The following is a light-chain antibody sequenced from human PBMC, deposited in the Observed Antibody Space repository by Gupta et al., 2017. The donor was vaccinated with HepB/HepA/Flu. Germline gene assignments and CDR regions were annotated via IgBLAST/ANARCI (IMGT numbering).Light chain of an antibody. CDR3: SLYTSSIPVA. Sequence: QSALTQPASVSGSPGQSITISYTATSSDVGNFNYVSWYQQHPGKAPKLIIYDLSNRPSGVSNRFSGSKSGNTASLTISGLQAEDEAHYYCSLYTSSIPVAFGGGTNLTVL. CDR2: DLS. V-gene: IGLV2-14*03. J-gene: IGLJ2*01. CDR1: SSDVGNFNY.